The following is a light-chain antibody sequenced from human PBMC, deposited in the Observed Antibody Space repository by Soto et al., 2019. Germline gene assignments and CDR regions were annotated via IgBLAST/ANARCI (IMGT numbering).Light chain of an antibody. J-gene: IGLJ3*02. CDR2: SDK. V-gene: IGLV1-44*01. CDR3: AAWDDSLNGSNWV. CDR1: SSNIGSNT. Sequence: QSVLTQPPSASGTPGQRVTISCSGSSSNIGSNTVNWYQQLPGTAPKHLIYSDKQRPSGVTDRFSCSKSGTSASLAISGLQSEDEADYYCAAWDDSLNGSNWVFGGGTKLTVL.